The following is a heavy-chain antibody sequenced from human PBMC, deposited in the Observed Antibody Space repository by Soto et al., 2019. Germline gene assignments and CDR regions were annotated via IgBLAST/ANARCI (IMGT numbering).Heavy chain of an antibody. CDR2: IYYSGST. CDR1: WGSMDVFC. V-gene: IGHV4-59*01. J-gene: IGHJ4*02. Sequence: SVTPSLSSTVSWGSMDVFCWNWIRQPPGKGLEWIGSIYYSGSTNYNPSLKSRVTISIDMSKNQFSLNLTSVTAADTAVYYCARDATLRYWGQGSLVTVSS. CDR3: ARDATLRY. D-gene: IGHD2-15*01.